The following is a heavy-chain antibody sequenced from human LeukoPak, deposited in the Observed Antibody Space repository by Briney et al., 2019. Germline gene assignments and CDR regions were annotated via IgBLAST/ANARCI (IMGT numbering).Heavy chain of an antibody. J-gene: IGHJ4*02. V-gene: IGHV3-21*01. CDR3: ARAARNIAVAGLDY. Sequence: GGSLRLSCAASGFTFSSYSMNWVRQAPGKGLEWVSSISSSSSYIYYAGSVKGRFTISRDNAKNSLYLQMNSLRAEDTAVYYCARAARNIAVAGLDYWGQGTLVTVSS. CDR2: ISSSSSYI. D-gene: IGHD6-19*01. CDR1: GFTFSSYS.